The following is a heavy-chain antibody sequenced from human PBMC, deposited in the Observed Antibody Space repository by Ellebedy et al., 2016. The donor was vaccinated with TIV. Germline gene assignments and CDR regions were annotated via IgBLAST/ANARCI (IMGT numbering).Heavy chain of an antibody. CDR1: GYTFTSYG. D-gene: IGHD3-10*01. CDR2: ISAYNGNT. V-gene: IGHV1-18*01. J-gene: IGHJ6*03. CDR3: ARGSRGGDYSRYYMDV. Sequence: ASVKVSCXASGYTFTSYGISWVRQAPGQGLEWMGWISAYNGNTNYAQKVQGRVTMTTDTSTSTAYMELRSLRSDDTAVYYCARGSRGGDYSRYYMDVWGKGTTVTVSS.